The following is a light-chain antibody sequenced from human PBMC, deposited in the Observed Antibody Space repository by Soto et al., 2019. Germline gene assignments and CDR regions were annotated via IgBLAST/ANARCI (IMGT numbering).Light chain of an antibody. Sequence: SVLAQPPSASGSPGQSVTISCTGTSRDVGAYNYVSWYQQHPGKAPKVMIYEVNKRPSGVPDRFSGSKSGNTASLTVSGLQADDEADYYCTSYAGNNNYVCGTGTKVTVL. J-gene: IGLJ1*01. V-gene: IGLV2-8*01. CDR1: SRDVGAYNY. CDR2: EVN. CDR3: TSYAGNNNYV.